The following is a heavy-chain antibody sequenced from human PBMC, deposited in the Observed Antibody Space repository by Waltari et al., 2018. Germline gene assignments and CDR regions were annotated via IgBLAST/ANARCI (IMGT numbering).Heavy chain of an antibody. CDR1: GYTFTGYY. V-gene: IGHV1-2*06. D-gene: IGHD3-22*01. CDR3: ARDALYDSSGYYKDY. CDR2: INPNSGGT. Sequence: QVQLVQSGAEVKKPGASVKVSCKASGYTFTGYYMHWVRQAPGQGLEWMGRINPNSGGTNYAQKFQGRVTMTRDTSISTAYMELSRLRSDDTAVYYCARDALYDSSGYYKDYWGQGTLVTVSS. J-gene: IGHJ4*02.